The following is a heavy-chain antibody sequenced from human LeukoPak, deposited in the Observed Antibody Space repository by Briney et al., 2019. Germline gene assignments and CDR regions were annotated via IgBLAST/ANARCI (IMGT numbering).Heavy chain of an antibody. D-gene: IGHD2-8*01. J-gene: IGHJ6*02. CDR2: VNRDGSET. CDR1: GFTLSNHW. Sequence: GGSLRLSCAASGFTLSNHWMTWVRQVPGRGPEWVANVNRDGSETYYLDSVKGRFTISRDNAKSSLNLQMNSLRAEDTALYYCVRNNAMDVWGQGTAVIVSS. V-gene: IGHV3-7*03. CDR3: VRNNAMDV.